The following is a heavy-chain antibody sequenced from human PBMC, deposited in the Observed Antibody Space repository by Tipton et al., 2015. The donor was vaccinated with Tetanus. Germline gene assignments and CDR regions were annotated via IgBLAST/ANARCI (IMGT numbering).Heavy chain of an antibody. CDR1: GFTFSTYG. J-gene: IGHJ5*02. CDR2: LSGSGTST. Sequence: SLRLSCAASGFTFSTYGMTWVRQVPGKGLEWVSGLSGSGTSTYYADSVKGRCTISRDNSKDTLYLQMNRLRVEDSAVYYCAKGQHFDFWSGYVNWFDPWGQGTLVTVSS. D-gene: IGHD3-3*01. V-gene: IGHV3-23*01. CDR3: AKGQHFDFWSGYVNWFDP.